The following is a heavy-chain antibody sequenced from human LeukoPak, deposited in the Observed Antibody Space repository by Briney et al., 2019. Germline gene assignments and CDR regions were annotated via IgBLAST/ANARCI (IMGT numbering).Heavy chain of an antibody. D-gene: IGHD5-18*01. V-gene: IGHV1-46*01. CDR1: GYTFTSYY. J-gene: IGHJ6*03. Sequence: GASVKVSCKASGYTFTSYYMHWVRQAPGQGLEWMGIINPSGGSTSYAQKFQGRVTMTRDTSTSTVYMELSSLRSEDTAVYYCARDNGGTAMAYYYYYYMDVWGKGTTVIISS. CDR3: ARDNGGTAMAYYYYYYMDV. CDR2: INPSGGST.